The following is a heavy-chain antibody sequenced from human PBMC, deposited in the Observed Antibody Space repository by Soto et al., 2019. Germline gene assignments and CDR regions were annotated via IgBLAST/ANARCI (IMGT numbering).Heavy chain of an antibody. CDR2: ISSSSSYI. Sequence: NPGGSLRLSCAASGFTFSSYSMNWVRQAPGKGLEWVSSISSSSSYIYYADSVKGRFTISRDNAKNSLYLQMNSLRAEDTAVYYCARDPYYDYVWGSYRYSQFYGMDVWGQGTTVTVSS. D-gene: IGHD3-16*02. V-gene: IGHV3-21*01. CDR3: ARDPYYDYVWGSYRYSQFYGMDV. CDR1: GFTFSSYS. J-gene: IGHJ6*02.